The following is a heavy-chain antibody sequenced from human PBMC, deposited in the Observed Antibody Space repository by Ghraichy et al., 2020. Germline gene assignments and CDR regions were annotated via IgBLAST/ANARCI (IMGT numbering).Heavy chain of an antibody. CDR3: ARGGSSGYSRFSN. V-gene: IGHV3-11*01. D-gene: IGHD3-22*01. J-gene: IGHJ4*02. CDR1: GFSFSDYY. Sequence: LSLTCAASGFSFSDYYMSWIRQAPGKGLEWVSYISSSGSLIYYTDSVKGRFTISRDNAKSSLYLQMNSLRAEDTALYYCARGGSSGYSRFSNWGQGTLVTVSS. CDR2: ISSSGSLI.